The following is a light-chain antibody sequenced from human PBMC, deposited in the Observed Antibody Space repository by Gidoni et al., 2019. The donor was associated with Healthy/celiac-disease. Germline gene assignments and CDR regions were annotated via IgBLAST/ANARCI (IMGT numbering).Light chain of an antibody. CDR1: QSVSSN. Sequence: EIVMTQSPATLSVSPGERATLSCRASQSVSSNLAWYQQKPGQAPRLLIYGASTRATGIPARFSGSGSGTEFTLTIGSLQSEDFAVYYCQQYNNWPPFTFXPXTKVDIK. V-gene: IGKV3-15*01. CDR3: QQYNNWPPFT. J-gene: IGKJ3*01. CDR2: GAS.